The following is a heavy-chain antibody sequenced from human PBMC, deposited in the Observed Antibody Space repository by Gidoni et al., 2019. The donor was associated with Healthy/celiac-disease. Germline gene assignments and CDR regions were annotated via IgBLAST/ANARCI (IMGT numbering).Heavy chain of an antibody. D-gene: IGHD1-26*01. CDR1: GFTFRRYA. CDR2: ISGIGCST. CDR3: AKDLLRSGSYLDPNWFDP. J-gene: IGHJ5*02. V-gene: IGHV3-23*01. Sequence: EVQLLESGGGLVQPGGFLRLSCAASGFTFRRYALSWVRPAQGKGLEWVSEISGIGCSTYYADSVKGRFTISRDKSKNTLYLQMNSLRAEDTAVYYCAKDLLRSGSYLDPNWFDPWGQGTLVTVSS.